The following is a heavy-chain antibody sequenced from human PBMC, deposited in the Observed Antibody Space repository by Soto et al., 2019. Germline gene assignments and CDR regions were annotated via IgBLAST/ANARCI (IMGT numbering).Heavy chain of an antibody. V-gene: IGHV3-30*18. CDR2: ISYDGSNK. Sequence: GGSLRISCAASRFTFNRYGMHWVRQAPGKGLEWVAVISYDGSNKYYADSVKGRFTISRDNSKNTLYLQMNSLRAEDTAGYYWAKARATTVVTDSDYWGQETLGTVAS. J-gene: IGHJ4*02. CDR3: AKARATTVVTDSDY. CDR1: RFTFNRYG. D-gene: IGHD4-17*01.